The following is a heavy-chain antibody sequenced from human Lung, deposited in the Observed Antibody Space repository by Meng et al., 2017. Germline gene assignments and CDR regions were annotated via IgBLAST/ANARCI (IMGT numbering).Heavy chain of an antibody. Sequence: QLQLRQLGGGLWYASETLSLAGVVSGGSVSDYYWSWIRQPPWKGLEWIGEINNSGSTNYNPSLESRATISVDTSQNNLSLKLSSVTAADSAVYYCARGPTTMAHDFDCWGQGTLVTVSS. V-gene: IGHV4-34*01. CDR1: GGSVSDYY. J-gene: IGHJ4*02. D-gene: IGHD4-11*01. CDR2: INNSGST. CDR3: ARGPTTMAHDFDC.